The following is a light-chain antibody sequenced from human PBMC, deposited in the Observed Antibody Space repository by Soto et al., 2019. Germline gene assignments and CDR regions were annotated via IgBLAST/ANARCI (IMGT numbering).Light chain of an antibody. Sequence: EIVLTQSPGTLSLSPGEGATLSCRASQSVSSSYLAWYQQKPGQAPRLLIYGASSRATGIPARFSGSGSGTDFTLTISRLEPEDFAVYYCQQYGSTPTWTFGPGTKVEIK. CDR3: QQYGSTPTWT. CDR1: QSVSSSY. CDR2: GAS. J-gene: IGKJ1*01. V-gene: IGKV3-20*01.